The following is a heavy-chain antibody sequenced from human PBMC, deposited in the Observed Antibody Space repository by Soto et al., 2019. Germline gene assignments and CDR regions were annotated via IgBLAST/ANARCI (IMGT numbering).Heavy chain of an antibody. Sequence: QVQLVESGGGVVQPGRSLRLSCAASGFTFSTYGMHWVRQAPGTGLEWVAVIWYDGSHKDYADSVKGRFTISRDNSKNTLYLQMNSLRVEDTVVYYCARAVGPFDYWGQGTLVAVSS. J-gene: IGHJ4*02. CDR1: GFTFSTYG. CDR3: ARAVGPFDY. D-gene: IGHD1-26*01. V-gene: IGHV3-33*01. CDR2: IWYDGSHK.